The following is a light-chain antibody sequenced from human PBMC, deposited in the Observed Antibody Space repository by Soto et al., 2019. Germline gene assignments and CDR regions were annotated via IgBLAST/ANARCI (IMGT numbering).Light chain of an antibody. CDR1: ANDIGSYNY. J-gene: IGLJ3*02. CDR3: SSYTSYTTLWV. V-gene: IGLV2-14*01. CDR2: GVS. Sequence: QSALTQPASVSGSPGQSITISCTGTANDIGSYNYVSWYQQHPGKAPKLMIYGVSKRPSGVSNCFSGSKSGNAASLTISALQAEDEADYYCSSYTSYTTLWVFGGGTKLTVL.